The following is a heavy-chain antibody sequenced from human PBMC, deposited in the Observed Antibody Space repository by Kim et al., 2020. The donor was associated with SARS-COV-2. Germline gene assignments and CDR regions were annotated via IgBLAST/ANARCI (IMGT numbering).Heavy chain of an antibody. D-gene: IGHD3-3*02. J-gene: IGHJ4*01. CDR3: ARVRGIFISGDYRRSRYFDY. Sequence: ASGKVSCKASGYTFINYYIHWGRQAPGQGLEWMGIINPSDGSTNYAPKFQGRLTMTRDTATSTVYMQVSSLRSDDTAVYYSARVRGIFISGDYRRSRYFDYWGQGTLVTASS. CDR1: GYTFINYY. CDR2: INPSDGST. V-gene: IGHV1-46*01.